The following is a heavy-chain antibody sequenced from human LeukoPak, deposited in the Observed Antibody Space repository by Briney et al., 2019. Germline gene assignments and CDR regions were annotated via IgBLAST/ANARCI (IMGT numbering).Heavy chain of an antibody. V-gene: IGHV3-23*01. CDR1: GFTFSPYS. J-gene: IGHJ4*02. CDR3: AKARGVAGFDY. D-gene: IGHD6-19*01. Sequence: GGSLRLSCVVSGFTFSPYSMNWVRQAPGKGLEWVSAISGSGDSTYYADSVKGRFTISRDNSKNTLYLQMNSLRAEDTAVYYCAKARGVAGFDYWGQGTLVTVSS. CDR2: ISGSGDST.